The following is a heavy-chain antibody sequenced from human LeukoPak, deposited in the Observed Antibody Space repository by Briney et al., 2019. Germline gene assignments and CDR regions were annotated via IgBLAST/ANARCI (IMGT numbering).Heavy chain of an antibody. Sequence: GGSLRLSCEASGFTFSDYTMNWVRQAPGKGLEWVGRIKSKTDGGTTDYAAPVKGRFTISRDDSKNTLYLQMNSLKTEDTAVYYCTTVGAYGSGSELDYWGQGTLVTVSS. CDR2: IKSKTDGGTT. J-gene: IGHJ4*02. CDR1: GFTFSDYT. CDR3: TTVGAYGSGSELDY. V-gene: IGHV3-15*01. D-gene: IGHD3-10*01.